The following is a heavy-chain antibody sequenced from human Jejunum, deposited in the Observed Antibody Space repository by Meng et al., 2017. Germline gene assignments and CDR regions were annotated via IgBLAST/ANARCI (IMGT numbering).Heavy chain of an antibody. J-gene: IGHJ4*02. CDR3: AREGHAVASNGCDY. CDR2: ISVYNGNT. CDR1: GYTFTHYG. V-gene: IGHV1-18*01. Sequence: ASVKVSCKTSGYTFTHYGISWVRQAPGQGLEWMGWISVYNGNTNDAQKFQGRLTMTTDITTSTVSMELRSLRYDDTAVYYCAREGHAVASNGCDYWGQGSPVTVSS. D-gene: IGHD6-19*01.